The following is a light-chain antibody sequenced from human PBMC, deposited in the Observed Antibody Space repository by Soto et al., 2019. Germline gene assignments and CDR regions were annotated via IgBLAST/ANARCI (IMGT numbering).Light chain of an antibody. J-gene: IGLJ1*01. CDR2: DVT. V-gene: IGLV2-14*01. CDR3: VSFTSSTTYV. Sequence: QSALTQPASVSDSPGQSITISCTGTSSDVGGSNHVSWYQQHPGKAPKLMIYDVTNRPSGVSHRFSGSQSGSTASLIISGLQAEDEADYYCVSFTSSTTYVFGTGTKLTV. CDR1: SSDVGGSNH.